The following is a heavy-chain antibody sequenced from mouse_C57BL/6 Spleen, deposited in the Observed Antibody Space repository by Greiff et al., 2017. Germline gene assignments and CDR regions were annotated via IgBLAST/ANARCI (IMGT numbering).Heavy chain of an antibody. D-gene: IGHD1-1*01. CDR2: IHPSDSDT. Sequence: QVQLQQPGAELVKPGASVKVSCKASGYTFTSYWMHWVKQRPGQGLEWIGRIHPSDSDTNYNQKFKGKATLTVDKSSSTAYMQLSSLTSEDSAVYYCATPLYYSSRKYYAMDYWGQGTSVTVSS. V-gene: IGHV1-74*01. CDR3: ATPLYYSSRKYYAMDY. J-gene: IGHJ4*01. CDR1: GYTFTSYW.